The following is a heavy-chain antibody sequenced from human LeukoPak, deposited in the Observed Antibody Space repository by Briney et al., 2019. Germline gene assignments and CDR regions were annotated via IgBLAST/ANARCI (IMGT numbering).Heavy chain of an antibody. J-gene: IGHJ4*02. CDR1: GFSFSDAW. CDR2: IKSKTDGGTT. D-gene: IGHD2-15*01. Sequence: GGSLRLSCVASGFSFSDAWMIWVRQVPGKGLEWVGRIKSKTDGGTTDYAAPVKGRFTISRDDSKNTLHLQMNSLKSEDTAVYYCATGVYSGDDRWGQGTLVTVSS. V-gene: IGHV3-15*01. CDR3: ATGVYSGDDR.